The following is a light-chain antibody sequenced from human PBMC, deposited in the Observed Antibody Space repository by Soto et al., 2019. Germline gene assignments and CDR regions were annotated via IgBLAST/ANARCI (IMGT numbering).Light chain of an antibody. CDR3: QQSNTNSPT. CDR1: QSISSW. J-gene: IGKJ1*01. Sequence: DIQMTQSPSTLSASVGDRVTITCRASQSISSWLAWYQQKPGKAPKVLIYDASSLESGVPSRFSGSGSGTEFTLTISNLQPDDSATYYCQQSNTNSPTFGQGTKVEIK. CDR2: DAS. V-gene: IGKV1-5*01.